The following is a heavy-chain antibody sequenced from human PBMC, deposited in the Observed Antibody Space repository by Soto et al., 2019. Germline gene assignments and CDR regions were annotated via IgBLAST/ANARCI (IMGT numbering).Heavy chain of an antibody. V-gene: IGHV4-34*01. CDR3: ARSLAARAYYGMDV. J-gene: IGHJ6*02. CDR2: INHSGST. CDR1: RGSFSCYY. D-gene: IGHD6-6*01. Sequence: PSETLSLTCALYRGSFSCYYWSWIRQPPGKGLEWIGEINHSGSTNYNPSLKSRVTISVDTSKNQFSLRLSSVTAADTAVYYCARSLAARAYYGMDVWGQGTTVTVSS.